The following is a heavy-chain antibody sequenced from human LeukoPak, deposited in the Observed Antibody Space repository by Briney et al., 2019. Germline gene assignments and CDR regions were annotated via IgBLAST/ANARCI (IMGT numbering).Heavy chain of an antibody. J-gene: IGHJ4*02. D-gene: IGHD6-13*01. Sequence: SETLSLTCTVSGGSISSYYWSWIRQPPGKGLEWIGYIYYSGSTNYNPSLKSRVTISVDTSKNQFSLKLSSVTAADTAVYHCARGSSSLNWGQGTLVTVSS. V-gene: IGHV4-59*01. CDR3: ARGSSSLN. CDR2: IYYSGST. CDR1: GGSISSYY.